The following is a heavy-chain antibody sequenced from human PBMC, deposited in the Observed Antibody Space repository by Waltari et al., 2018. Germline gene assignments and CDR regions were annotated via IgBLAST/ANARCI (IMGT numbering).Heavy chain of an antibody. CDR1: GSTFSSYA. CDR3: AREIVGSGGSYAHFDY. CDR2: IIPIFGTA. D-gene: IGHD1-26*01. Sequence: QVQLVQSGAEVKKPGSSVKFSCKASGSTFSSYAIRWVRPAPGQGLEWIGGIIPIFGTANYAQKFQGRVTITTDESTSTAYMERSSLRSEDTAVYYCAREIVGSGGSYAHFDYWGQGTLVTVS. V-gene: IGHV1-69*05. J-gene: IGHJ4*02.